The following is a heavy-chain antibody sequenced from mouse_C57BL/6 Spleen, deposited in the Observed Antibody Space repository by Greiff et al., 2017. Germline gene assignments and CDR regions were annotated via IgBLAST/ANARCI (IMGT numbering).Heavy chain of an antibody. D-gene: IGHD1-1*01. Sequence: VQLQQSGAELVKPGASVKLSCTASGFNIKDYYMHWVKQRTEQGLEWIGRIDPEDGETKYAAKFQGKATITADTSSNTAYLQLSSLTSEDTAVYYGARDTVVANWYFEGWGTGTTVTVSS. CDR3: ARDTVVANWYFEG. CDR2: IDPEDGET. J-gene: IGHJ1*03. V-gene: IGHV14-2*01. CDR1: GFNIKDYY.